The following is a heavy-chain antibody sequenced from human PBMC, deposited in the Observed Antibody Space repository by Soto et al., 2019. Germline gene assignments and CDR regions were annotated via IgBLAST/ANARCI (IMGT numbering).Heavy chain of an antibody. J-gene: IGHJ5*02. CDR1: GGSISSGGSY. CDR2: IYYSGST. D-gene: IGHD3-10*01. Sequence: SETLSLTCTVSGGSISSGGSYWSWIRQHPGKGLEWIGYIYYSGSTYYNPSLKSRVTLSVDTSKNQFSLKMSSVTAADTAVYYCATKAYGSGNNWFDTWGQGTLVTVSS. CDR3: ATKAYGSGNNWFDT. V-gene: IGHV4-31*03.